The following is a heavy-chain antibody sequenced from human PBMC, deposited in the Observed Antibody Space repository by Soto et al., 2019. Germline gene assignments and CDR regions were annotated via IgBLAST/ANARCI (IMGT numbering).Heavy chain of an antibody. CDR2: IDPRAGRT. D-gene: IGHD3-22*01. CDR1: GYTFTTYY. V-gene: IGHV1-46*01. CDR3: ARDRDDSSGYHFDS. J-gene: IGHJ4*02. Sequence: QVQLVQSGAEVKKPGASVKVSCKASGYTFTTYYMHWIRQAPGQGPEWMGIIDPRAGRTGYAQRFQGRVTLTSDTSTTTVYMELSSLRSDETAIYYCARDRDDSSGYHFDSWGQGTLVTVSS.